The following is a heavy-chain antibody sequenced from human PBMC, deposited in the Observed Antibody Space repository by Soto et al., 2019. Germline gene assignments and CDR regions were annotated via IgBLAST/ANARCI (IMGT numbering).Heavy chain of an antibody. Sequence: ASVKVSCKASGGTFTSYAVSWVRQAPGQGLEWMGGIIPIFGTANYAQKFQGRVTITADESTSTAYMELSSLRSDDTAVYYCARIHAVVTHNFDYWARGSLVTVS. CDR3: ARIHAVVTHNFDY. D-gene: IGHD2-21*02. J-gene: IGHJ4*02. CDR1: GGTFTSYA. CDR2: IIPIFGTA. V-gene: IGHV1-69*13.